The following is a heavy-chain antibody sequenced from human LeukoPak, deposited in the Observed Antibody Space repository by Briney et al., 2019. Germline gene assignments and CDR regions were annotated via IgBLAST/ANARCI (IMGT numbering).Heavy chain of an antibody. J-gene: IGHJ3*02. CDR1: GFTFSSYW. V-gene: IGHV3-7*03. Sequence: GGSLRLSCAASGFTFSSYWMSWVRQAPGKGLEWVANIKQDGSEKYYVDSVKGRFTISRDNAKTSLYLQMNSLRAEDMALYYCAKDRKYGIAGEIGAFDIWGQGTMVTVSS. D-gene: IGHD6-13*01. CDR3: AKDRKYGIAGEIGAFDI. CDR2: IKQDGSEK.